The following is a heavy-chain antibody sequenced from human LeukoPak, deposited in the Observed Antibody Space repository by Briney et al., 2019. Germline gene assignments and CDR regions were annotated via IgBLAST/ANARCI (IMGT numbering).Heavy chain of an antibody. CDR2: INSDGSST. Sequence: GGSLRLSCAASGFTFSSYWMHWVRQAPGKGLVGVSRINSDGSSTSYADSVKGRFTISRDNAKNTLYLQMNSLRAEDTAVYYCALVRGADRAFDYWGQGTLVTVSS. D-gene: IGHD3-10*01. CDR3: ALVRGADRAFDY. V-gene: IGHV3-74*01. CDR1: GFTFSSYW. J-gene: IGHJ4*02.